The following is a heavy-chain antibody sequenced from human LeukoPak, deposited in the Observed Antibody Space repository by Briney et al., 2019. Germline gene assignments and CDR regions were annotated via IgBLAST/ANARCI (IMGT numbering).Heavy chain of an antibody. CDR3: ARDLVTVTKGFDI. CDR1: ADSFSSHY. V-gene: IGHV4-59*11. J-gene: IGHJ3*02. Sequence: SETLSLTCAVSADSFSSHYWTWIRQPPGKGLEWIGYISYIGSTNYNTSLKSRVTISIDTSKNQFFLKLSSVTAADTAVYYCARDLVTVTKGFDIWGQGTMVSVSS. CDR2: ISYIGST. D-gene: IGHD4-17*01.